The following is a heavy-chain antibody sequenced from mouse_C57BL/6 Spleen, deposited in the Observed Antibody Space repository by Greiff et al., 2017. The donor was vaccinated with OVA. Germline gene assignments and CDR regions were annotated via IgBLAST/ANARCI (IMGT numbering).Heavy chain of an antibody. D-gene: IGHD4-1*01. V-gene: IGHV5-6*02. J-gene: IGHJ3*01. Sequence: EVMLVESGGDLVKPGGSLKLSCAASGFTFSSYGMSWVRQTPDKRLEWVATISSGGSYTYYPDSVKGRFTISRDNANNTLYLQMSSLKSEDTAMYYCARDTGTSAYWGQGTLVTVSA. CDR2: ISSGGSYT. CDR3: ARDTGTSAY. CDR1: GFTFSSYG.